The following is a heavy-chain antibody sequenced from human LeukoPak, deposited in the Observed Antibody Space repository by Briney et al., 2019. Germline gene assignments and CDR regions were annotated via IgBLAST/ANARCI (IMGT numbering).Heavy chain of an antibody. D-gene: IGHD6-19*01. J-gene: IGHJ4*02. CDR2: ISRSSNSI. CDR1: GFTFLNYS. Sequence: GGSLRLSCAASGFTFLNYSMNWVRQAPGKGLEWVSSISRSSNSIYHADSVKGRFTISRDNAKNSLHLQMSSLRAEDTAVYFCARGGIYSSGWYGVRQPPGYFDYWGQGTLVTVSS. CDR3: ARGGIYSSGWYGVRQPPGYFDY. V-gene: IGHV3-21*06.